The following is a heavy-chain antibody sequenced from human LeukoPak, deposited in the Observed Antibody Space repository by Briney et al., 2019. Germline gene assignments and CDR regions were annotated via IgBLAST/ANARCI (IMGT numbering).Heavy chain of an antibody. V-gene: IGHV4-39*01. D-gene: IGHD6-13*01. CDR1: GGSISSSSYY. CDR2: IHYSGST. J-gene: IGHJ4*02. Sequence: SETLSLTCTVSGGSISSSSYYWGWIRQPPGKGLEWIGSIHYSGSTYYNPSLKSRVTMSVDTSKNQFSLKLSSVTAADTAVYYCAIPCIAAAGPIPDWGQGTLVTVSS. CDR3: AIPCIAAAGPIPD.